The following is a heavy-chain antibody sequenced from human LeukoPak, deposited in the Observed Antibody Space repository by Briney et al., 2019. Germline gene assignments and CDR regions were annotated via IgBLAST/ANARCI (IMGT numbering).Heavy chain of an antibody. Sequence: PSETLSLTCTVSGGSMSSSSYYWGWIRQPPGKGLEWIGSIYFSGSTYYNPSLKSRVTISVDTSKNQFSLKLSSVTAADTAVYYCARGSRPRITMIVVVPHKPFDYWGQGTLVTVSS. CDR2: IYFSGST. J-gene: IGHJ4*02. CDR1: GGSMSSSSYY. CDR3: ARGSRPRITMIVVVPHKPFDY. D-gene: IGHD3-22*01. V-gene: IGHV4-39*01.